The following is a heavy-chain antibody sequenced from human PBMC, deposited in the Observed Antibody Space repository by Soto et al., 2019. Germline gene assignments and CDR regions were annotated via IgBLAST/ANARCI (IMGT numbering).Heavy chain of an antibody. CDR1: GLSVSSSD. D-gene: IGHD6-6*01. J-gene: IGHJ6*02. CDR3: STSSRNEYHFAMDA. V-gene: IGHV3-53*02. Sequence: EVHLVETGGGLIQPGGSLRLSCAASGLSVSSSDMSWVRQASGKGLEWVSVIYSGGSTHDADSVKGRFTISRDNSKNTVHLQMNSLRVDDTAVYFCSTSSRNEYHFAMDAWGQGPTVFVSS. CDR2: IYSGGST.